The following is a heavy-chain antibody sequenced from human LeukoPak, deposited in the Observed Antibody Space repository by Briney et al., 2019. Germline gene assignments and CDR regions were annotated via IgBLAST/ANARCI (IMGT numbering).Heavy chain of an antibody. V-gene: IGHV3-7*01. CDR1: GFTFSSYA. J-gene: IGHJ4*02. CDR2: ISPDGGAK. D-gene: IGHD3-16*01. CDR3: TRVGVGGY. Sequence: GGSLRLSCAASGFTFSSYAMHWVRQAPGKGLEWVANISPDGGAKYYVDSVKGRFTISRDNAKDSLFLQMNSLRAEDTAMYFCTRVGVGGYWGQGTLVTVSS.